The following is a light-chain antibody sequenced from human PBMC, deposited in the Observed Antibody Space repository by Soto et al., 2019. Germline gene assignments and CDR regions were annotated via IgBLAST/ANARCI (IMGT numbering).Light chain of an antibody. V-gene: IGLV2-14*01. J-gene: IGLJ1*01. CDR3: SSYTFTTSLYV. CDR1: SSDIGAYNY. CDR2: EVT. Sequence: QSARAQPSSVSGSPGQSITISCTGTSSDIGAYNYVSWYQHRPGKAPKLMIYEVTHRPSGVANRFSGSKSGNTASLTISGLQAEDEADYYCSSYTFTTSLYVFGTGTNVTVL.